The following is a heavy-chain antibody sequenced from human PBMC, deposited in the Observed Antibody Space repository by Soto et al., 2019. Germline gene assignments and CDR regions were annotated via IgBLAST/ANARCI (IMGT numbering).Heavy chain of an antibody. CDR3: ARGSSITCYYDDWFDT. D-gene: IGHD2-2*01. V-gene: IGHV3-11*01. Sequence: QVQLVESGGGLVKPGGSLRVSCAASGFSFSDYYMTWIRQAPGKGLEWVSYISGSGDNIHYADSVKGRFTISRDNAKNSLYLQMRRLRVEDTAVYYCARGSSITCYYDDWFDTWGQGTLVTVSS. CDR1: GFSFSDYY. J-gene: IGHJ5*02. CDR2: ISGSGDNI.